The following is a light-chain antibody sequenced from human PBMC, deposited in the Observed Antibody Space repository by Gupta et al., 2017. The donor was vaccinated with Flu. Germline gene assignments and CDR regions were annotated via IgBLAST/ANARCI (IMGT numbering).Light chain of an antibody. Sequence: SSELSQDPAVSVALGQTVRITCQGDSLRSYYASWYQQKPGKAPVLVIYGKNNRPSGIPDRFSGSSSGNTASLTITGAQAEDEADYYCNSRDSSGTHPVVFGGGTKLTVL. CDR2: GKN. CDR1: SLRSYY. V-gene: IGLV3-19*01. CDR3: NSRDSSGTHPVV. J-gene: IGLJ2*01.